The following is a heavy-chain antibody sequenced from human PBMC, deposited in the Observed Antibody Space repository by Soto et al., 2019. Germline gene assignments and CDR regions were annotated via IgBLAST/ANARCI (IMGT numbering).Heavy chain of an antibody. J-gene: IGHJ6*02. CDR3: ARVPIAAAGTSLGYYYGMDV. V-gene: IGHV1-18*01. Sequence: QVQLVQSGAEVKKPGASVKVSCKASGYTFTSYGISLVRQAPGQGLEWMGWISAYNGNTNYAQKLQGRVTMTTDTSTSTAYMELRSLRSDDTAVYYCARVPIAAAGTSLGYYYGMDVWGQGTTVTVSS. CDR2: ISAYNGNT. CDR1: GYTFTSYG. D-gene: IGHD6-13*01.